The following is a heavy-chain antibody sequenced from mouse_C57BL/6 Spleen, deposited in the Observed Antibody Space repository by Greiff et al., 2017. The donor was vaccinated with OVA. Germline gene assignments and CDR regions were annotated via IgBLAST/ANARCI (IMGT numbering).Heavy chain of an antibody. CDR1: GYTFTSYW. D-gene: IGHD1-1*01. CDR2: IHPNSGST. V-gene: IGHV1-64*01. Sequence: QVQLQQPGAELVKPGASVKLSCKASGYTFTSYWMHWVKQRPGQGLEWIGMIHPNSGSTNYNEKFKSKATLTVDKSSSTAYMQLSSLTSEDSAVYYCAREGVYYGSSYGVVAYWGQGTLVTVSA. CDR3: AREGVYYGSSYGVVAY. J-gene: IGHJ3*01.